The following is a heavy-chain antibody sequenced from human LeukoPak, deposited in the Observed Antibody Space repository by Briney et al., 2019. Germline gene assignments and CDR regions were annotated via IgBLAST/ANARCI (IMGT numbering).Heavy chain of an antibody. J-gene: IGHJ4*02. CDR1: GGSISSGSYD. CDR2: IYTSGST. Sequence: PSETLSLTCTVSGGSISSGSYDWYWIRQPAGKGLEWIGHIYTSGSTDYNPSLKSRVTISVDTSKNQFSLKLSSVTAADTAVYYCARGSSGWYHYFDYWGQGTLVTVSS. CDR3: ARGSSGWYHYFDY. D-gene: IGHD6-19*01. V-gene: IGHV4-61*09.